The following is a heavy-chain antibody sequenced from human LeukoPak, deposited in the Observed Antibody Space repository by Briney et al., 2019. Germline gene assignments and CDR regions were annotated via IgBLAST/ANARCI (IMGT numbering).Heavy chain of an antibody. J-gene: IGHJ6*02. D-gene: IGHD6-13*01. Sequence: GGSLRLSCAASGFTFSSYWMHWVRHAPGKGLVWVSRINSDGSSTSYADSVKGRFTISRDNAKNTLYLQMNSLRAEDTAVYYCAREGVWRQQLVDYYYGMDIWGQGTTVTVSS. CDR3: AREGVWRQQLVDYYYGMDI. CDR1: GFTFSSYW. V-gene: IGHV3-74*01. CDR2: INSDGSST.